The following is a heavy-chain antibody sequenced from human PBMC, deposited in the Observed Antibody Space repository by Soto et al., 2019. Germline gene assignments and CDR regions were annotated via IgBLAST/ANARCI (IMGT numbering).Heavy chain of an antibody. V-gene: IGHV3-11*06. D-gene: IGHD6-19*01. CDR1: GFTFSDYY. CDR3: EKGGRKWLVTSDFNY. J-gene: IGHJ4*02. Sequence: GVSLRLSCAASGFTFSDYYMSWIRQAPGKGLEWVSYISSSGSYTNYADSVKGRFTISRDSSKNTVSLEMTSLRAEDTAVYYCEKGGRKWLVTSDFNYWGQGALVNVSS. CDR2: ISSSGSYT.